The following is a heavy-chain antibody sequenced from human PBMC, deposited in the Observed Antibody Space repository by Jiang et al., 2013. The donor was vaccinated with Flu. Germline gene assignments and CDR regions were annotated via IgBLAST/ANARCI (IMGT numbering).Heavy chain of an antibody. D-gene: IGHD3-3*01. Sequence: TLSLTCAVYGGSFSGYYWSWIRQPPGKGLEWIGEINHSGSTNYNPSLKSRVTVSVDTSRNEFSLKVSSVTAADTAVYYCASSRRYALGFWVYGMDVWGQGTTVTVSS. CDR2: INHSGST. J-gene: IGHJ6*02. CDR1: GGSFSGYY. V-gene: IGHV4-34*01. CDR3: ASSRRYALGFWVYGMDV.